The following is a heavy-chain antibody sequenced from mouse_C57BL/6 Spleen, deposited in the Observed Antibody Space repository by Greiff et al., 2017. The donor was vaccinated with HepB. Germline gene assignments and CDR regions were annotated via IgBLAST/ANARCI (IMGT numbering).Heavy chain of an antibody. Sequence: QVQLKESGAELARPGASVKLSCKASGYTFTSYGISWVKQRTGQGLEWIGEIYPRSGNTYYNEKFKGKATLTADKSSSTAYMERRSLTSEDSAVYFCARGGIDPDRYFDVWGTGTTVTVSS. CDR3: ARGGIDPDRYFDV. J-gene: IGHJ1*03. V-gene: IGHV1-81*01. CDR2: IYPRSGNT. CDR1: GYTFTSYG.